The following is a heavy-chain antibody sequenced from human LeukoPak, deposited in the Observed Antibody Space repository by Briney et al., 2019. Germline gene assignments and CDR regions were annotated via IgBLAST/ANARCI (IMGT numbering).Heavy chain of an antibody. CDR2: IYHSGST. J-gene: IGHJ4*02. D-gene: IGHD4-17*01. V-gene: IGHV4-38-2*02. CDR3: ASLFLRPLPKGSGVD. Sequence: SETLSLTCSVSGYSISSGYYWGWIRQPPGKGLEWIGSIYHSGSTYYNPSLKSRVTISVDTSKNQFSLKLSSVTAADTAVYYCASLFLRPLPKGSGVDWGQGTLVTVSS. CDR1: GYSISSGYY.